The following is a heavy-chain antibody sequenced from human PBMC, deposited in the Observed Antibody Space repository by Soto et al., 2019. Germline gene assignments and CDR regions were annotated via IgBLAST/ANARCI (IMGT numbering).Heavy chain of an antibody. Sequence: EVQLVESGRGLVQPGGSLRLSCGVSGFTFSSYWMHWVRQVPGKGLVWVSRINSDGSSASYADSVQGRFTISRDNAKNTLYLRMNSLRTEDTAVYYCAIGVITATFWGQGTLVTVSS. J-gene: IGHJ4*02. CDR2: INSDGSSA. D-gene: IGHD3-16*01. CDR1: GFTFSSYW. CDR3: AIGVITATF. V-gene: IGHV3-74*01.